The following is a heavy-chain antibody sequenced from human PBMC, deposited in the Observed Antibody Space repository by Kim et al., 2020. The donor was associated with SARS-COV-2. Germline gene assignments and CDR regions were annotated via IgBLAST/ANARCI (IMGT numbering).Heavy chain of an antibody. Sequence: SETLSLTCNVSGGFISSYYWSWIRQPPGKGLEWIGYIYYSGSTNYNPSLKSRVTISVDTSKNQFSLKLSSVTAADTAVYFCARRDWYGDYFDYWGQGTLVTVSS. CDR2: IYYSGST. J-gene: IGHJ4*02. V-gene: IGHV4-59*01. CDR3: ARRDWYGDYFDY. D-gene: IGHD4-17*01. CDR1: GGFISSYY.